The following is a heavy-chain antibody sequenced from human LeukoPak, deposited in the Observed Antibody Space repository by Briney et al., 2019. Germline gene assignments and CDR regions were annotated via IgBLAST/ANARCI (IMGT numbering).Heavy chain of an antibody. CDR2: IYYSGST. CDR3: ARALDAVWYYGSGSYSHESWFDP. D-gene: IGHD3-10*01. Sequence: PSETLSLTCTVSGGSISSYYWSWIRQPPGKGLEWIGYIYYSGSTNYNPSLKSRVTISVDTSKNQFSLQLNSVTPEDTAVYYCARALDAVWYYGSGSYSHESWFDPWGQGTLVTVSS. V-gene: IGHV4-59*12. CDR1: GGSISSYY. J-gene: IGHJ5*02.